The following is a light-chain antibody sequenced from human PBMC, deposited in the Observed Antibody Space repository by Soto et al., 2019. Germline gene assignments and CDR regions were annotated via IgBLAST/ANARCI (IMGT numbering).Light chain of an antibody. CDR1: RSDVGGYNY. J-gene: IGLJ3*02. Sequence: QSALTQPRSVSGSPGQSFTISCTGTRSDVGGYNYVSWYQQHPGKAPKLMIYDVSKRPSGVPDRFSGSKSGNTASLTISGLQAEDEADYYCCSYAGSYSWVFGGRTQLTVL. V-gene: IGLV2-11*01. CDR3: CSYAGSYSWV. CDR2: DVS.